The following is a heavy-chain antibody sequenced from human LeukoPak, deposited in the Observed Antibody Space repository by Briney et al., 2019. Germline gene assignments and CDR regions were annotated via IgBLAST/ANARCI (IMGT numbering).Heavy chain of an antibody. CDR2: IKQDGSEK. CDR3: ARKTKGDV. D-gene: IGHD1/OR15-1a*01. V-gene: IGHV3-7*01. CDR1: GFTFGDYA. Sequence: PGGSLRLSCTASGFTFGDYAMSWVRQAPGKGLEWVANIKQDGSEKYYVDSVKGRFTISRDNAKNSLYLQMNSLRAEDTAVYYCARKTKGDVWGQGTTVTVSS. J-gene: IGHJ6*02.